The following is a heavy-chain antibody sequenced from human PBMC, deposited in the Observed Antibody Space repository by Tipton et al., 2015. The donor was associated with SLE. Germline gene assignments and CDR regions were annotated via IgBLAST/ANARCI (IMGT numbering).Heavy chain of an antibody. CDR2: SNHSGTT. J-gene: IGHJ4*02. CDR3: ATQRSFLQGPCRN. D-gene: IGHD2/OR15-2a*01. CDR1: NGSISGYY. Sequence: TLSLTCTVYNGSISGYYWSWIRQSPEKGLEWIGESNHSGTTNSNPSLKSRVTISVDTSQNQFSLNMTSVTAADTATYYCATQRSFLQGPCRNWGQGTLVTVSS. V-gene: IGHV4-34*01.